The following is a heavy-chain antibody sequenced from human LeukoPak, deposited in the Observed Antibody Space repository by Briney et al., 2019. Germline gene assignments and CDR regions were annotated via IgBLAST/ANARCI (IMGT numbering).Heavy chain of an antibody. J-gene: IGHJ6*03. V-gene: IGHV1-2*02. Sequence: ASVKVSCKASGYTFTGYYIHWVRQAPGQGLEWMGWINPNSGGTNYAQKFQGGVTMTRDTSISTAYMELSRLRSDDTAVYYCARDWDTDRSPTRYYHYMDVWGKGTTVTVSS. CDR2: INPNSGGT. CDR1: GYTFTGYY. CDR3: ARDWDTDRSPTRYYHYMDV. D-gene: IGHD5-18*01.